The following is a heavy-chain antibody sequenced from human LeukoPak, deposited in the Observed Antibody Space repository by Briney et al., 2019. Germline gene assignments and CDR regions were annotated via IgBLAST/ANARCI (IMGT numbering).Heavy chain of an antibody. J-gene: IGHJ6*03. CDR1: GFAFNSYT. CDR2: ITSTSAYR. V-gene: IGHV3-21*01. CDR3: ARVTAGATTLNYYYYFMDV. D-gene: IGHD1-26*01. Sequence: GGSLRLSCVGSGFAFNSYTITWVRQAPGKGLEWVSSITSTSAYRQYADSVRGRFTISRDNAKNSLYLQMNSLGAEDTAVYHCARVTAGATTLNYYYYFMDVWGKGTTVTVSS.